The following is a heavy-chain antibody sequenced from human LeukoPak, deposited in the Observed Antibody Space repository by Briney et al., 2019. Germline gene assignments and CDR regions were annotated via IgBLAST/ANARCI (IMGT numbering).Heavy chain of an antibody. Sequence: GASVKVSCKASGYTFTGYYMHWVRQAPGQGLEWMGWINPNSGGTDYAQKFQGRVTMTRDTSISTAYMELSRLRSDDTAVFYCARDRLGATIAYYYMDVWGKGTTVTVSS. CDR2: INPNSGGT. CDR1: GYTFTGYY. D-gene: IGHD5-12*01. CDR3: ARDRLGATIAYYYMDV. V-gene: IGHV1-2*02. J-gene: IGHJ6*03.